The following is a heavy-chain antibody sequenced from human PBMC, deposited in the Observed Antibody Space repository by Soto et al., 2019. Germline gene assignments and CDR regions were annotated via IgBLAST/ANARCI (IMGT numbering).Heavy chain of an antibody. Sequence: QVQLVESGGGVVQPGRSLRLSCTASGFTLSDYGMHWVRQAPGKGLEWEAVIWHDGGEKYYADSVTGRFTISRDNSKNTVHLQIDSLGTEDTALYYCARDPGRDSPIDYWGQGTLVTVSS. J-gene: IGHJ4*02. V-gene: IGHV3-33*01. CDR2: IWHDGGEK. D-gene: IGHD3-22*01. CDR1: GFTLSDYG. CDR3: ARDPGRDSPIDY.